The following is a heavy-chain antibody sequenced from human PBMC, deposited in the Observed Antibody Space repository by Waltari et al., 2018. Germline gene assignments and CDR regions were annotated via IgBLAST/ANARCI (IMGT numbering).Heavy chain of an antibody. CDR3: ARGGVTTPSQPFDY. V-gene: IGHV3-53*01. J-gene: IGHJ4*02. D-gene: IGHD4-17*01. CDR1: GFTVSSNY. CDR2: IYSGGST. Sequence: EVQLVESGGGLIQPGGSLRLSCAASGFTVSSNYMSWVRQAPGKGLGWVSVIYSGGSTYYADSVKGRFTISRDNSKNTLYLQMNSLRAEDTAVYYCARGGVTTPSQPFDYWGQGTLVTVSS.